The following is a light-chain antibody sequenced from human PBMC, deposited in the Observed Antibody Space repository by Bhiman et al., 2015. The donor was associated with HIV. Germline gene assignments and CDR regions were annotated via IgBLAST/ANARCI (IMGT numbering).Light chain of an antibody. J-gene: IGLJ1*01. V-gene: IGLV2-14*03. Sequence: QSALTQPASVSGSPGQSITISCTGTSSDVGDYNYVSWYQQHPGKAPKLMIYDVSNRPSGVSNRFSGSKSGNTASLTISGLQAEDEADYYCSSYPSSGTLPYVFGTGTKVTVL. CDR2: DVS. CDR3: SSYPSSGTLPYV. CDR1: SSDVGDYNY.